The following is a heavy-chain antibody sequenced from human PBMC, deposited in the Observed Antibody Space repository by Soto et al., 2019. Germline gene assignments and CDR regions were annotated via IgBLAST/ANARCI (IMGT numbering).Heavy chain of an antibody. Sequence: EVQLLESVGGLVKPGGSLSLSCAASGFTFSNAGMSWVRQAPGKGLEWVSGINSKTDGGTTDYSAPVKGRFTISSDYSKNTLYPQMHSLNTEDKAVSYYTTEGNNWNYDYRYAYYFDSWGQGTMVTVSS. J-gene: IGHJ4*02. CDR1: GFTFSNAG. V-gene: IGHV3-15*01. CDR2: INSKTDGGTT. CDR3: TTEGNNWNYDYRYAYYFDS. D-gene: IGHD1-7*01.